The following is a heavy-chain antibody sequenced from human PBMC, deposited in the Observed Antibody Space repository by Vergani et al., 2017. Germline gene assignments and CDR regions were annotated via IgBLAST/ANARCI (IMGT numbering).Heavy chain of an antibody. V-gene: IGHV4-39*01. CDR2: IYYSGST. CDR1: GASIRSSYYY. CDR3: ASDSAVEWLVRLGWIDP. D-gene: IGHD6-19*01. J-gene: IGHJ5*02. Sequence: QLQLQESGPGLVKPSATLSLTCSVSGASIRSSYYYWGWLRQPPGKGLEWIARIYYSGSTYYNPSLKSRVTISVDTSKNQFSLKLSSVTAADTAVYFCASDSAVEWLVRLGWIDPWGQGILVTVSS.